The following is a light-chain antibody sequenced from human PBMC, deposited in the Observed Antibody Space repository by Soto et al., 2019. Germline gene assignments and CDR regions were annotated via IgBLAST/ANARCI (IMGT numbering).Light chain of an antibody. CDR3: TQGTHWPRT. CDR1: RSLVYSDGNTY. J-gene: IGKJ2*01. CDR2: KVS. V-gene: IGKV2-30*01. Sequence: DAVMTQSPLSLPVTVGQPASISCRSSRSLVYSDGNTYLSWLQQRPGQSPRRLIYKVSSRDSGVPDRFSGSGSGTDFTLKISRVEAEDVGIYYCTQGTHWPRTFGQGTKLEIK.